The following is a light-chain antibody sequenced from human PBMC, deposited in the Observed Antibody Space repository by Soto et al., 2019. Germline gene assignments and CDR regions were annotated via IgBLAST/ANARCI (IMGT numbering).Light chain of an antibody. Sequence: QSALTQPASVSGSPGQSITISCTGTSSDVGSYNLVSWYQQHPGKAPKLMIYEVSKRPSGVSNRFSGSKSGNTASLTISGFQAEDEADYYCCSYAGSSVVVFGGGTKVTVL. CDR3: CSYAGSSVVV. J-gene: IGLJ2*01. CDR2: EVS. CDR1: SSDVGSYNL. V-gene: IGLV2-23*02.